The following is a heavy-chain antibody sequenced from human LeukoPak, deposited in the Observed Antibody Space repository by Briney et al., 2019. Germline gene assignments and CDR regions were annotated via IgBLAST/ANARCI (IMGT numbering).Heavy chain of an antibody. D-gene: IGHD2-21*02. CDR1: GFSVSSDY. J-gene: IGHJ6*02. CDR2: IYSGGNA. V-gene: IGHV3-53*01. Sequence: PGGSLRLSCAASGFSVSSDYMNWVRQAPGKGLEWVSVIYSGGNAYYADSVKGRFTISRDNAKNTLYLQMNSLRAEDTAVYYCARDPEGDLYGMDVWGQGTTVTVSS. CDR3: ARDPEGDLYGMDV.